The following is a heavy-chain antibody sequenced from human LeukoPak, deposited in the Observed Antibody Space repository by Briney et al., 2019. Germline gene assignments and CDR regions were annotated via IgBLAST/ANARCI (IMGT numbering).Heavy chain of an antibody. CDR1: GFTFSNYG. CDR3: ARWGSSSIDY. J-gene: IGHJ4*02. CDR2: IWDDGSNK. Sequence: PGRSLRLSCAASGFTFSNYGLHWVRQDPGKGLEWVAVIWDDGSNKYHADSVKGRFTISRDNSRNTLYLQMGSLRAEDTAVYYCARWGSSSIDYWGQGTLVTVSS. D-gene: IGHD6-6*01. V-gene: IGHV3-33*01.